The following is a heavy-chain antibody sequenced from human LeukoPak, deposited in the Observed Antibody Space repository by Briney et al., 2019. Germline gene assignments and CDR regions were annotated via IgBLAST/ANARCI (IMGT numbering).Heavy chain of an antibody. V-gene: IGHV1-46*01. CDR2: INTRGGST. Sequence: ASVKVSCKASGYTFTSYYMHWVRQAPGQGLEWRGIINTRGGSTSYAKKFQGRVTLTRDPSTSTVYMELSSLRSAATAVYYCARDPAAGYSSGWYFDYWGQGTLVTVSS. J-gene: IGHJ4*02. CDR1: GYTFTSYY. D-gene: IGHD6-19*01. CDR3: ARDPAAGYSSGWYFDY.